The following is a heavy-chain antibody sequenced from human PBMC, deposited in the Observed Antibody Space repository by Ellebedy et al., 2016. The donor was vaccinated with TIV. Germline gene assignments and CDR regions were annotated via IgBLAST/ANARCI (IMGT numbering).Heavy chain of an antibody. CDR1: DYSISRGYY. D-gene: IGHD1-26*01. CDR2: IYHSGST. Sequence: SETLSLXXTVSDYSISRGYYWGWIRQPPGKGLEWIGSIYHSGSTFYNASLKSRVTISVDVSKNQFSLKLSSVTAADTAVYYCARGRGGSYSIPFDYWGQGTLVTVSS. V-gene: IGHV4-38-2*02. J-gene: IGHJ4*02. CDR3: ARGRGGSYSIPFDY.